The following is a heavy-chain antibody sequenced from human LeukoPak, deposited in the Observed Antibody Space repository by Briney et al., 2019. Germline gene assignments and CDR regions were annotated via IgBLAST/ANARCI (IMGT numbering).Heavy chain of an antibody. J-gene: IGHJ4*02. CDR1: GFTFDDYA. CDR2: ISSNSDRT. Sequence: GGSLRLSCATSGFTFDDYAMHWVRQAPGKGLEWVSGISSNSDRTVYADSVKGRFTISRDNAKKSLYLQMNSLRGEDTALYYCAKDNRGTYYFYYFYYWGQGTPVTVSS. D-gene: IGHD1-26*01. CDR3: AKDNRGTYYFYYFYY. V-gene: IGHV3-9*01.